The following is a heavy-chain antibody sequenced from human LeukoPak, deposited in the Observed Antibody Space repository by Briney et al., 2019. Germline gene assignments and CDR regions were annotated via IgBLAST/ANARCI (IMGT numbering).Heavy chain of an antibody. D-gene: IGHD2-2*01. Sequence: ASVKVSCKTSGYIFGHNGISWVRQAPGQGPEWMGWISAYYGDTKYAQKFQGRVTMTRDTSTSTVYMELRSLRSDDTAVYYCATEIVVDTERLKRYYGMDVWGQGTTVTVSS. CDR2: ISAYYGDT. CDR1: GYIFGHNG. J-gene: IGHJ6*02. V-gene: IGHV1-18*01. CDR3: ATEIVVDTERLKRYYGMDV.